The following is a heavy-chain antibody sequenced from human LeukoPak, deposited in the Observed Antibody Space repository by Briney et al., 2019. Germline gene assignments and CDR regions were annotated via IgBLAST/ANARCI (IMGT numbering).Heavy chain of an antibody. J-gene: IGHJ4*02. Sequence: PGGSLRLSCAASGFTFSSYSMNWVRQAPGKGLEWVSSISSSSSYIYYADSVKGRFTISRDNSKNTLYLQMNSLRAEDTAVYYCAKDRIRFYDSSGYTLADWGQGTLVTVSS. CDR2: ISSSSSYI. CDR3: AKDRIRFYDSSGYTLAD. CDR1: GFTFSSYS. D-gene: IGHD3-22*01. V-gene: IGHV3-21*01.